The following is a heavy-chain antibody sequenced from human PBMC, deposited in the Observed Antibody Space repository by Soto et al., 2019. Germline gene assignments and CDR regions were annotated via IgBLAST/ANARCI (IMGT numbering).Heavy chain of an antibody. V-gene: IGHV1-8*01. D-gene: IGHD1-26*01. Sequence: QVHLVQSGAEVKKPGASVKVSCKASGYTFTSYDINWVRQPTGQGLEWMGWMNPNSGNTGYAQKFQGSVTMTRNTSRCTAYMALRSLRSEDTAVYYCARVRTTRSMDVWGQGTTVAVSS. J-gene: IGHJ6*02. CDR2: MNPNSGNT. CDR1: GYTFTSYD. CDR3: ARVRTTRSMDV.